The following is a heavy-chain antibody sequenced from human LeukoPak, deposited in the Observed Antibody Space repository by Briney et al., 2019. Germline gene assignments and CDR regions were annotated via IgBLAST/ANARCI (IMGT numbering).Heavy chain of an antibody. D-gene: IGHD3-3*01. Sequence: GGSLRLSCAASRFTVSSNYMGWVRQAPGQGLDWVSVLYADGSKYYPDSVKGRFTISRDNSQNTLYLQLDSLRAEDTAVYYCARLFDGSGYGAFDIWGQGTMVTVSS. V-gene: IGHV3-66*02. J-gene: IGHJ3*02. CDR2: LYADGSK. CDR3: ARLFDGSGYGAFDI. CDR1: RFTVSSNY.